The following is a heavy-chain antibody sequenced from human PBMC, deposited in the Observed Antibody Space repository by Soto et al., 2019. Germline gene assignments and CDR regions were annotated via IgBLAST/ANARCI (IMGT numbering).Heavy chain of an antibody. CDR3: AKHDGPLEFDY. CDR2: MKATDGTK. CDR1: GFNFNLLA. J-gene: IGHJ4*02. D-gene: IGHD3-3*01. Sequence: VQLLESGGGLVQPGGSLRLSCAASGFNFNLLALTWVRQAPGKGLECVSTMKATDGTKYYADSVKGRFTIHRDSSTNKMYPQMNSLRVEYTAVYYCAKHDGPLEFDYWGQGTLVTVSS. V-gene: IGHV3-23*01.